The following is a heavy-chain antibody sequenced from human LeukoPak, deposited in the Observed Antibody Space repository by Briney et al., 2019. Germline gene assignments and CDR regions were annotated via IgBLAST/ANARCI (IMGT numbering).Heavy chain of an antibody. CDR1: GGSFSGYS. J-gene: IGHJ4*02. CDR3: ARDAGIAAAGTSFDY. V-gene: IGHV4-34*01. CDR2: INHSGST. Sequence: PSETLSLTCAVYGGSFSGYSWSWIRQPPGKGLEWLGEINHSGSTNYNPSLKSRVTISVDTSKKQFSLKLSSVTAADTAVYYCARDAGIAAAGTSFDYWGQGTLVTASS. D-gene: IGHD6-13*01.